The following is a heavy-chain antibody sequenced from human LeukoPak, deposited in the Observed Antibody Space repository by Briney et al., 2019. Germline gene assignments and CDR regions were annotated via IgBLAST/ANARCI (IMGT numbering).Heavy chain of an antibody. J-gene: IGHJ4*02. CDR3: ARSDYGGELIDY. Sequence: ASVKVSFKASGYTFTRYGFSWVRPAPGQGLEWMGWISAYNGNTNFAQKLRGRVTMTTNTSTSTANRELRSLRSDDTAVYYCARSDYGGELIDYWGQGTLVTVSS. V-gene: IGHV1-18*01. D-gene: IGHD4-23*01. CDR2: ISAYNGNT. CDR1: GYTFTRYG.